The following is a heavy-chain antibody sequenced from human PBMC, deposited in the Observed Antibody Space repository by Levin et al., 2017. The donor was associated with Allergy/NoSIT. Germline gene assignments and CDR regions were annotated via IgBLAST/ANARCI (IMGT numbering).Heavy chain of an antibody. J-gene: IGHJ4*02. CDR1: GFTFGDYA. CDR3: TRVLVAAGPRLDY. D-gene: IGHD6-13*01. Sequence: QPGGSLRLSCTVSGFTFGDYAMKWFRQAPGKGLEWVSFIRSNIHGGTTEYAASVKGRFIMSRDDSKSTVYLQMNSLKTEDTGVYFCTRVLVAAGPRLDYWGQGTLVTVSS. V-gene: IGHV3-49*03. CDR2: IRSNIHGGTT.